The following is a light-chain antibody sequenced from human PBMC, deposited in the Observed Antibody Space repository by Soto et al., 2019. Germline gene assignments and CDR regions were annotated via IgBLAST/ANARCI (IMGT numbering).Light chain of an antibody. CDR1: QSVSSSY. CDR2: GAS. V-gene: IGKV3-20*01. J-gene: IGKJ1*01. CDR3: QQYGSSPLWT. Sequence: EIVLTQSPGTLSLSPGARATLSCRASQSVSSSYLAWYQQKPGQAPRLLIYGASSRATGIPDRFSGSGSGTDFTLTISSLEPEDFAIYYCQQYGSSPLWTFGQGTKVEIK.